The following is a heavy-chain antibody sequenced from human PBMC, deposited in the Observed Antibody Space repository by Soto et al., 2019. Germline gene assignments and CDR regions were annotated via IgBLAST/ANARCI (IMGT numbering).Heavy chain of an antibody. V-gene: IGHV3-7*01. Sequence: EVQLVQSGGGLVQPGGSLRLSCAASGFMFSSYVMSWVRQAPGKGLEWVANIRQDGSEEYFVDSVKGRFTISRDNAKNSFYLQRNSLRAEDGAVYKCARWNCGRDVGGQGTTVTVS. J-gene: IGHJ6*02. CDR2: IRQDGSEE. CDR1: GFMFSSYV. CDR3: ARWNCGRDV.